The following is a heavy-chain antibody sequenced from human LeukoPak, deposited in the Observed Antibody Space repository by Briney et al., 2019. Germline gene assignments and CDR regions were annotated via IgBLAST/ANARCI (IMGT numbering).Heavy chain of an antibody. V-gene: IGHV3-23*01. CDR2: ISGSGGST. Sequence: GGSLRLSCAAYGFTFSTYAMSWVSQDPGKGREWVSAISGSGGSTYYADSVKGRFTISRDNSKNTLYLQMNSLRAEDTAVCYCAKDSDIVVVPAAHHDYWGQGTLVTVSS. CDR1: GFTFSTYA. D-gene: IGHD2-2*01. CDR3: AKDSDIVVVPAAHHDY. J-gene: IGHJ4*02.